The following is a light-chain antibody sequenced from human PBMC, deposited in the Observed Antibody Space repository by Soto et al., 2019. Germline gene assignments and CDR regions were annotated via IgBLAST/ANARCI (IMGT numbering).Light chain of an antibody. V-gene: IGKV3-20*01. CDR2: GTS. CDR3: QRYVSTSWT. CDR1: PSVSSAY. Sequence: EIVLTQSPSTLSLSPGERATLSCRASPSVSSAYLAWYQQKPGQAPRLLIYGTSSRATGIPDRFSGRGSGTDFTLTISRLETEDSAVYYCQRYVSTSWTFGQETKVEIK. J-gene: IGKJ1*01.